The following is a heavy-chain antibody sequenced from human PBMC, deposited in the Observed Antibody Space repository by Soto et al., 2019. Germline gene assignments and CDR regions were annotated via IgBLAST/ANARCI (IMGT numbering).Heavy chain of an antibody. Sequence: PGGSLRLSXAASGFTFSSYSMNWVRQAPGKGLEWVSYISSSSTIYYADSVKGRFTISRDNAKNSLYLQMNSLRDEDTAVYYCARSYKADYYYYGMDVWGQGTTVTVSS. V-gene: IGHV3-48*02. CDR2: ISSSSTI. CDR1: GFTFSSYS. CDR3: ARSYKADYYYYGMDV. D-gene: IGHD1-1*01. J-gene: IGHJ6*02.